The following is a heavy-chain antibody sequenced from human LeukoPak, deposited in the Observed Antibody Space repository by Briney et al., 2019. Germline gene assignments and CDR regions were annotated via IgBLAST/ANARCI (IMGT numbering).Heavy chain of an antibody. J-gene: IGHJ3*02. D-gene: IGHD5-24*01. CDR3: VKSAGKDGYRDSFDM. CDR2: ISDGGGTT. CDR1: GFTFSSYA. Sequence: GGSLRLSCAASGFTFSSYAMSWVRQSPGKGLGWVSAISDGGGTTYYADSVKGRFTISRDNSKNTLYLQMNSLRAEDTAVYYCVKSAGKDGYRDSFDMWGQGTVVTVSS. V-gene: IGHV3-23*01.